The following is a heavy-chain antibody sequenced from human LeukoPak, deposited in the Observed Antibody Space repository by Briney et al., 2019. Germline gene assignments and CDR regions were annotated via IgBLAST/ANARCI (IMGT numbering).Heavy chain of an antibody. D-gene: IGHD3-10*01. J-gene: IGHJ4*02. CDR3: TRLGYGSGSYSPHGY. CDR1: GFTFSGSA. V-gene: IGHV3-73*01. Sequence: GGSLRLSCAASGFTFSGSAMHWVRQASGKGLEWVGRIRSKANSYATAYAASVKGRFTISRDDSKNTAYLQMNSLKTEDTAVYYCTRLGYGSGSYSPHGYWGQGTLVTVSS. CDR2: IRSKANSYAT.